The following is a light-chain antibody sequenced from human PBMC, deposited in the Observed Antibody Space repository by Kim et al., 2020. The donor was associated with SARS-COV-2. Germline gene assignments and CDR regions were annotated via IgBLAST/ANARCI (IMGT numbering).Light chain of an antibody. CDR1: SLRSYY. V-gene: IGLV3-19*01. CDR2: GRN. J-gene: IGLJ2*01. Sequence: SSELTQDPAVSVALGQTVRITCQGDSLRSYYATWYKQKPRQAPLLVIFGRNNRPSGIPDRCSGSTSGNTASLTISGAQAEDEADFYCQSRDSGGNVVFGGGTQLTVL. CDR3: QSRDSGGNVV.